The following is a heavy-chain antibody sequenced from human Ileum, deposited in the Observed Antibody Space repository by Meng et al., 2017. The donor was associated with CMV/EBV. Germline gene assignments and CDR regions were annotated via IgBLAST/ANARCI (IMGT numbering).Heavy chain of an antibody. V-gene: IGHV3-7*01. Sequence: GESLKISCTASGFTFGDYAMRWVRQAPGKGLEWVANIRQDGNEKKYVDSVKGRFTISRDNAKSSLFLQMNSLRVEDTAVYYCARTTSTTCYDYWGQGTLVTVSS. J-gene: IGHJ4*02. D-gene: IGHD2-2*01. CDR2: IRQDGNEK. CDR1: GFTFGDYA. CDR3: ARTTSTTCYDY.